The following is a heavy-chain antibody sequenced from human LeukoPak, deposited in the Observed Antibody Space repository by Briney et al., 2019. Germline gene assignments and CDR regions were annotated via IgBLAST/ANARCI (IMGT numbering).Heavy chain of an antibody. J-gene: IGHJ3*02. V-gene: IGHV3-33*06. CDR1: GCTFSSYG. CDR2: IWYHGSKK. D-gene: IGHD2-8*01. Sequence: GRSLRLSCAASGCTFSSYGMYWVRQAPGKGLEWVAVIWYHGSKKYYADSVKGRFTISRDNSKNTLYLQMNSLRAEDTPVYYSAKAPYCTNGVCYAFDIWGQGTMVTVSS. CDR3: AKAPYCTNGVCYAFDI.